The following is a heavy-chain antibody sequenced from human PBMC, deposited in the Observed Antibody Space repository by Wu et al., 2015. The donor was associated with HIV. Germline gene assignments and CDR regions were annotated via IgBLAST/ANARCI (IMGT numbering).Heavy chain of an antibody. Sequence: QVQLVQSGAEVKKPGSSVKVSCKASGGTFSSYVISWVRQAPGQGLEWMGGIIPMFATANYAQKFQARVTITTDESTGTAYMELSSLRFEDTAVYYCARSHKWLRLRYEGNFDYWGQGALVTVSS. CDR3: ARSHKWLRLRYEGNFDY. J-gene: IGHJ4*02. D-gene: IGHD5-12*01. CDR1: GGTFSSYV. CDR2: IIPMFATA. V-gene: IGHV1-69*05.